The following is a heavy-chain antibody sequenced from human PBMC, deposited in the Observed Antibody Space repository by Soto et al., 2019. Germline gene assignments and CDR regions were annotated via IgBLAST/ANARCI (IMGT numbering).Heavy chain of an antibody. CDR2: ISGGAT. CDR3: VKLGNYYLDH. CDR1: GFTFSNFA. Sequence: QLLESGGGLVQPGGSLRLSCAASGFTFSNFAMTWVRQAPGKGLEWVSTISGGATHYADSVKGRFAISRDNSKNTLFLQMNSLRAEDTAVYYCVKLGNYYLDHWGQGALVTVSS. J-gene: IGHJ4*02. D-gene: IGHD1-26*01. V-gene: IGHV3-23*01.